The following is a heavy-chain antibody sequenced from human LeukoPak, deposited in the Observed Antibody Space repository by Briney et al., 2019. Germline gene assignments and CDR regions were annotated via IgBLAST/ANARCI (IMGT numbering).Heavy chain of an antibody. J-gene: IGHJ6*03. CDR1: GYSISSGYY. CDR3: ARRAPAPYYMDV. CDR2: IYHSGST. Sequence: SETLSLTCAVSGYSISSGYYWGWIRQPPGQGLEWIGGIYHSGSTYYSPSRKGRTTISVDTPKNQSSLKLSSVPAADTAVYYCARRAPAPYYMDVWGKGTTVTVSS. V-gene: IGHV4-38-2*01.